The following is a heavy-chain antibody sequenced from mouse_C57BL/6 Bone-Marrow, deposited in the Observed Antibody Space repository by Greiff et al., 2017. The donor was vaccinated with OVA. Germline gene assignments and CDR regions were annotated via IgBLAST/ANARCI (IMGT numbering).Heavy chain of an antibody. CDR1: GYTFTDYY. Sequence: EVQLQQSGPELVKPGASVKISCKASGYTFTDYYMNWVKQSHGKSLEWIGDINPNNGGTSYNQKFKGKATLTVDKSSSTAYMELRSLTSEDSAVYYCARTGNDGDYFDYWGQGTTLTVSS. V-gene: IGHV1-26*01. CDR2: INPNNGGT. D-gene: IGHD2-2*01. CDR3: ARTGNDGDYFDY. J-gene: IGHJ2*01.